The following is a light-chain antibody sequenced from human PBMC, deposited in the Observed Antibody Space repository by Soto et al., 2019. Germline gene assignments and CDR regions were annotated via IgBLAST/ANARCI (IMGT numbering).Light chain of an antibody. V-gene: IGKV3-20*01. CDR3: QQYGSSPGT. CDR2: GAS. Sequence: EIVLTQSPGTLSLSPGERATLSCRASQSVSSSYLAWYQQKPGQAPRLLIYGASSRATGIPDRFRGSGSGTDFTLTISRLEPEDFAVYYCQQYGSSPGTFGQVTKLEI. CDR1: QSVSSSY. J-gene: IGKJ1*01.